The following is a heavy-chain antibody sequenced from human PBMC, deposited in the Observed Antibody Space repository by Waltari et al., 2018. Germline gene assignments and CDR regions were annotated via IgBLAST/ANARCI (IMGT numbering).Heavy chain of an antibody. CDR3: ARISVGEGYYFDY. J-gene: IGHJ4*02. CDR1: GGSIRSYY. D-gene: IGHD3-10*01. Sequence: QVQLQESGPGLVKPSETLSLTCTASGGSIRSYYWSWIGPPPGKGLEGFAYFYYSGSTTDSPVLTSRVTISVDTSKIQFSLQLRSVTAADTAVYYGARISVGEGYYFDYRGQGTLVTVSS. V-gene: IGHV4-59*01. CDR2: FYYSGST.